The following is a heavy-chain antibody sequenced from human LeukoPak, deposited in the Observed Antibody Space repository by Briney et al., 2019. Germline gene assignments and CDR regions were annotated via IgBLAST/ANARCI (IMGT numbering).Heavy chain of an antibody. CDR3: ARTTYYSDSSALDY. D-gene: IGHD3-22*01. J-gene: IGHJ4*02. V-gene: IGHV4-59*12. Sequence: SETLSLTCTVSGGSISSYYWSWIRKPPGKGLEWIGSIYYTGSTNYNPALKSRVTISVDTSKNQFSLKVSSVTAADTAVYYCARTTYYSDSSALDYWGQGTLVTVSS. CDR2: IYYTGST. CDR1: GGSISSYY.